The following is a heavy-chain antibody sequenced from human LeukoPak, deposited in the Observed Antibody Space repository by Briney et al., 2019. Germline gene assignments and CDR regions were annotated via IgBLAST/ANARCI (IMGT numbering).Heavy chain of an antibody. V-gene: IGHV4-30-4*01. CDR2: IYYSGST. Sequence: SETLSLTCTVSGGSISSGDYHWSWIRQPPGKGLEWIGYIYYSGSTYYNPSLKSRVTISVDTSKNQFSLKLSSVTAADTAVYYCARETTAMVHHYFDYWGQGTLVTVSS. CDR3: ARETTAMVHHYFDY. D-gene: IGHD5-18*01. CDR1: GGSISSGDYH. J-gene: IGHJ4*02.